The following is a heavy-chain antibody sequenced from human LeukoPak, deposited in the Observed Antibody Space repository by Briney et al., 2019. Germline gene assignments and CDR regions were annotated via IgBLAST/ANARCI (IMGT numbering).Heavy chain of an antibody. D-gene: IGHD3-3*01. CDR2: INPNSGGT. J-gene: IGHJ5*02. CDR3: ARTRASGYSYNWFDP. Sequence: GASVKVSCKASGYTFTGYYMHWVRQAPGQGLEWMGWINPNSGGTNYAQKFQGRVTMTRDTSISTAYMELSRLRSDDTAVYYCARTRASGYSYNWFDPWGQGTLVTVSS. V-gene: IGHV1-2*02. CDR1: GYTFTGYY.